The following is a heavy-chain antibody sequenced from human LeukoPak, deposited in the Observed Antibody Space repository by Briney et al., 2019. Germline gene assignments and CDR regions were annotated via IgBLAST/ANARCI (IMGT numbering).Heavy chain of an antibody. D-gene: IGHD1-26*01. J-gene: IGHJ4*02. CDR1: GFTFSSYS. CDR2: TSDGGTT. Sequence: PGGSLRLSCAASGFTFSSYSMNWIRQSPGKGLEFIGSTSDGGTTFYNPSLKSRVTIKIDTSKSQFSLTLTSVTAADTAVYYCARDHRSLFDFWGQGRLVTVSS. CDR3: ARDHRSLFDF. V-gene: IGHV4-39*07.